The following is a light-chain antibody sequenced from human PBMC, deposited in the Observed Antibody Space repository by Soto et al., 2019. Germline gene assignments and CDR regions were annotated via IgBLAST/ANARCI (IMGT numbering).Light chain of an antibody. Sequence: DIERTQSPSSLSASVGDRVTITCRASQRISTYLNWYQQKPGKAPKLLIYAASSLQSGVPSKFSGSGSGTDFTLTISNLQPEDFATYYCLQSYISPLTFGGGTKVDIK. CDR2: AAS. J-gene: IGKJ4*01. CDR1: QRISTY. V-gene: IGKV1-39*01. CDR3: LQSYISPLT.